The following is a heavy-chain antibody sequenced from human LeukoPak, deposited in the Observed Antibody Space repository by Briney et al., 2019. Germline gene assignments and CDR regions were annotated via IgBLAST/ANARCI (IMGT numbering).Heavy chain of an antibody. D-gene: IGHD3-10*01. V-gene: IGHV1-18*01. CDR1: GYTFTSYG. J-gene: IGHJ6*03. CDR2: ISAYNGNT. Sequence: GASVKVSCKASGYTFTSYGISWVRQAPGQGLEWMGWISAYNGNTNYAQKLQGRVTMTTDTSTSTAYMELRSLRSDDTAVYYCTKGGAVSSKSITMIRGTRRYYYYMDVWGKGTTVTISS. CDR3: TKGGAVSSKSITMIRGTRRYYYYMDV.